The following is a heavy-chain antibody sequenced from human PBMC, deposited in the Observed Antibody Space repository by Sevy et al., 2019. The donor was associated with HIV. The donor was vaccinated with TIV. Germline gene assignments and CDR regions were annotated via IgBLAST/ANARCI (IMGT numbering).Heavy chain of an antibody. CDR2: VYYSGST. CDR3: ARRGAGPAFDV. J-gene: IGHJ3*01. V-gene: IGHV4-39*01. Sequence: SETLSLTCTVSGGSIISSTYYWGWIRQPPGKGLEWIGGVYYSGSTYYNPSLRSRVTISVDMFKDHLSLNLSSVTAADTAVYYCARRGAGPAFDVWGQGTMVTVSS. D-gene: IGHD3-10*01. CDR1: GGSIISSTYY.